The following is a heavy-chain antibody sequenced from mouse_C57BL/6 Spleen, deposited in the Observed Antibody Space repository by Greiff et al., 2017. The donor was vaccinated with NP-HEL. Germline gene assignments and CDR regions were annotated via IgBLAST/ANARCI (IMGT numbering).Heavy chain of an antibody. V-gene: IGHV5-17*01. D-gene: IGHD1-1*01. CDR3: ARDTTVVRGYAMDY. CDR1: GFTFSDYG. CDR2: ISSGSSTI. Sequence: EVMLVESGGGLVKPGGSLKLSCAASGFTFSDYGMHWVRQAPEKGLEWVAYISSGSSTIYYADTVKGRFTISRDNAKNTLFLQSTSWRSEDTAMYYCARDTTVVRGYAMDYWGQGTSVTGSS. J-gene: IGHJ4*01.